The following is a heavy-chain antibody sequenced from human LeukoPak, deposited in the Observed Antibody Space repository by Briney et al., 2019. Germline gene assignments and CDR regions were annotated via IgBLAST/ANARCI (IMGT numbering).Heavy chain of an antibody. J-gene: IGHJ4*02. CDR2: ISYDGSNK. CDR1: GFTFSSYG. Sequence: PGGSLRLSCAASGFTFSSYGMHWVRQAPGKGLEWVAVISYDGSNKYYADSVKGRFTISRDNSKNTLYLQMNSLRAEDTAVYYCAREEFVGQWLVEAPFDYWGQGTLVTVSS. CDR3: AREEFVGQWLVEAPFDY. D-gene: IGHD6-19*01. V-gene: IGHV3-30*03.